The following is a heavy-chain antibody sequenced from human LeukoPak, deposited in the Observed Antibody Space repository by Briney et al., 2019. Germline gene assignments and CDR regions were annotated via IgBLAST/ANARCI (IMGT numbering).Heavy chain of an antibody. CDR3: AREEGPYFDC. J-gene: IGHJ4*02. CDR2: LNWNGDHT. Sequence: GGSLRLSCAASGFTFSSYAMSWVRQPPGKGLEWVSALNWNGDHTGYADSVKGRFTISRDNAKKSLYLQMNSLTAEDTAFYYCAREEGPYFDCWGQGTLVTVSS. CDR1: GFTFSSYA. V-gene: IGHV3-20*04.